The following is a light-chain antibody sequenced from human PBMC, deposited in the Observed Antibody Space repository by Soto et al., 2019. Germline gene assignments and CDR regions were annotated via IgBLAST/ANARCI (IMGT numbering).Light chain of an antibody. CDR3: QQYSSWTFT. CDR2: GAS. CDR1: QRVSNN. Sequence: EIVLTQSPATLSVFPGEKATLSCGASQRVSNNLARYHQKPGQAPSPLIYGASTRAAGAKARFSGSGSGTELHLTISSLQSEDSAIYYCQQYSSWTFTFGPGTKVAIE. J-gene: IGKJ3*01. V-gene: IGKV3-15*01.